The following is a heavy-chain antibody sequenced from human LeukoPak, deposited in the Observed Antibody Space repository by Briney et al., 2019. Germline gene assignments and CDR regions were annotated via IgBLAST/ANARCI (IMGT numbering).Heavy chain of an antibody. Sequence: GGSLRLSYTSSGFTFGTYAVSWFRQAPGKGLEWVAFIRGKTFGGTTEYAASVKGRFTISGDDSKSIAYLQMNSLKTEDTAVYYCTRYSGRTDYWGQGTLVSVSS. D-gene: IGHD5-18*01. CDR3: TRYSGRTDY. V-gene: IGHV3-49*03. CDR2: IRGKTFGGTT. CDR1: GFTFGTYA. J-gene: IGHJ4*02.